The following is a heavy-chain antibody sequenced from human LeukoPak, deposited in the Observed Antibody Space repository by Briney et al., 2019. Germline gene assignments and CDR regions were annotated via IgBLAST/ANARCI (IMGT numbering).Heavy chain of an antibody. V-gene: IGHV1-8*01. Sequence: ASVKVSFKASGYTFTSYDINWVRQATGQGLEWMGWMNPNSGNTGYAQKFQGRVTMTRNTSISTAYMELSSLRSEDTAVYYCARSTRYCSGGSCSRYGMDVWGQGTTVTVSS. D-gene: IGHD2-15*01. CDR2: MNPNSGNT. J-gene: IGHJ6*02. CDR3: ARSTRYCSGGSCSRYGMDV. CDR1: GYTFTSYD.